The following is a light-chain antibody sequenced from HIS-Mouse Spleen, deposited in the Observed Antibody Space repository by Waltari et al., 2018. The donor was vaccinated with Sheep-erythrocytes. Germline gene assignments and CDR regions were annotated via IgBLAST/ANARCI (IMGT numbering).Light chain of an antibody. V-gene: IGLV2-23*01. Sequence: QSALTQPASVSGSPGQSITISCTGTISDVGSYNLVSWYQQHPGKAPKLMIYEGSKRASGVCNRCSGLQSGNTASLTISGLRGEDEADYYCCSYAGSSTPWVFGGGTKRTVL. CDR3: CSYAGSSTPWV. CDR2: EGS. J-gene: IGLJ3*02. CDR1: ISDVGSYNL.